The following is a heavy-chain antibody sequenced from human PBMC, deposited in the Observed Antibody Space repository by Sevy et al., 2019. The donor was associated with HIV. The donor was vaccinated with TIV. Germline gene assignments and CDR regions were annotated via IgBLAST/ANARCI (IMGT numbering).Heavy chain of an antibody. CDR2: IYYSGST. CDR1: GGSISSGDYY. J-gene: IGHJ3*02. Sequence: SETLSLTCTVSGGSISSGDYYWSWIRQPPGKGLEWIGYIYYSGSTYYNPSLKSRVTISVDTSKNQFSLKLSSVTAADTAVYYCAREKTTVRGVIGTRWGTPPRAFDIWGQGTMVTVSS. CDR3: AREKTTVRGVIGTRWGTPPRAFDI. D-gene: IGHD3-10*01. V-gene: IGHV4-30-4*01.